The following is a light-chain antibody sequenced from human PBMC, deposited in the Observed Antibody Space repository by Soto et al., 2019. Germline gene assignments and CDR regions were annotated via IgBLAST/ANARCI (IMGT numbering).Light chain of an antibody. CDR2: EVT. V-gene: IGLV2-8*01. CDR1: ISDVGAYDY. Sequence: QSALTQPASVSGSPGQSITISCTGTISDVGAYDYVSWHQQRPGTAPKLMLYEVTKRPSGVPDRFSGSKSGNTASLTVSGLQSEDEADYYCSAYAGRNNVVFGGGTKLTVL. J-gene: IGLJ3*02. CDR3: SAYAGRNNVV.